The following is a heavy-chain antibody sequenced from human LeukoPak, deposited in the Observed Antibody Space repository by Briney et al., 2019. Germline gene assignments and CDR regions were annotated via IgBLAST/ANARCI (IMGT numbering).Heavy chain of an antibody. CDR3: ARHPEVRPTYFQH. Sequence: SETLSLTCTVSGGSISSYYWSWIRQPPGKGLEGIGYIYYSGSTNYNPSLKSRVTISVDTSKNQFSLKLSSVTAADTAVYYCARHPEVRPTYFQHWGQGTLVTVSS. V-gene: IGHV4-59*08. CDR1: GGSISSYY. D-gene: IGHD3-10*01. CDR2: IYYSGST. J-gene: IGHJ1*01.